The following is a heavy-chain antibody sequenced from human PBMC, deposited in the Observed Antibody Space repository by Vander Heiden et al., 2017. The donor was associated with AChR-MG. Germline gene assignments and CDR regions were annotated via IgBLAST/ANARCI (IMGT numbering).Heavy chain of an antibody. CDR3: ARDRGSNNDAYDI. Sequence: EVQVVESGGGLVMPGGSLRLSGASSGLPFSAYSMKWVRQAPGKGLDWVSSSSRSSGYIYYADAVKRRFNIYRDNAKNSLYLQMKRMRAEDTAVYYCARDRGSNNDAYDIWGQGTMVTVSS. CDR1: GLPFSAYS. CDR2: SSRSSGYI. V-gene: IGHV3-21*01. D-gene: IGHD1-1*01. J-gene: IGHJ3*02.